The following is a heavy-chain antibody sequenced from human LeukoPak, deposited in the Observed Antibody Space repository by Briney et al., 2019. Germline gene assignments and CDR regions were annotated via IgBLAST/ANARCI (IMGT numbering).Heavy chain of an antibody. Sequence: ASVKVSCKASGYTFTSYGISWVRQAPGQGLEWMGWISAYNGNTNYAQKLQGRVTMTTDTSTSTAYMELRSLRSDDTAVYYCARDLGTSGSYHYYYYGMDVWGQGTTVTVSS. CDR1: GYTFTSYG. CDR2: ISAYNGNT. V-gene: IGHV1-18*01. CDR3: ARDLGTSGSYHYYYYGMDV. J-gene: IGHJ6*02. D-gene: IGHD1-26*01.